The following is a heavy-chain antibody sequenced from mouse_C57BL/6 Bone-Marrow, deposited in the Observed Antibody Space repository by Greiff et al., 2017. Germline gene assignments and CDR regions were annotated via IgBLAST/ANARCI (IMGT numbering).Heavy chain of an antibody. CDR3: VKDGSRSYWYFDV. J-gene: IGHJ1*03. CDR2: ISSKSSNYAT. D-gene: IGHD1-1*01. V-gene: IGHV10-3*01. Sequence: DVQLVESGGGLVQPKGSLKLSCAASGFTFTTYAMHWVRQAPGKGLEWVARISSKSSNYATYYADSVKDRFTISRDDSQSMLYLQMNNLKTADKAMDYCVKDGSRSYWYFDVWGTGTTVTVAS. CDR1: GFTFTTYA.